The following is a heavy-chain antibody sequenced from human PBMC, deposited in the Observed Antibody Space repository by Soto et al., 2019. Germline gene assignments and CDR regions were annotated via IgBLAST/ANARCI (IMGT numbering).Heavy chain of an antibody. CDR2: MNPKSGNT. J-gene: IGHJ4*02. V-gene: IGHV1-8*01. CDR1: GYNFISYD. D-gene: IGHD2-21*02. CDR3: ARDRDWPPLIEY. Sequence: ASVKVSCKASGYNFISYDINWVRQATGQGLEWMGWMNPKSGNTGYSQKFQGRVTMTRSTSISTAYLELTSLTSEDTAVYFCARDRDWPPLIEYWGQGTLVT.